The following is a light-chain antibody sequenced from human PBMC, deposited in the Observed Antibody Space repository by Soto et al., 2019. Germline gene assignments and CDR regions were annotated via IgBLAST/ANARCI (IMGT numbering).Light chain of an antibody. CDR3: SSYITNSTLV. J-gene: IGLJ1*01. CDR1: SSDVGAYNS. V-gene: IGLV2-14*01. CDR2: DVS. Sequence: QSALTQPASVSGSPGQSITISCTGTSSDVGAYNSVSWYQQHPGKAPKLMIHDVSNRPSGVSNRFSGSKSGNTASLTISGLQAEDEADYYCSSYITNSTLVFGTGTKLTVL.